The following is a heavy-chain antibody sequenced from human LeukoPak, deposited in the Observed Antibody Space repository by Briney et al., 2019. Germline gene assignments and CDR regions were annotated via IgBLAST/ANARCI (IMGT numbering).Heavy chain of an antibody. CDR1: GFTFSSYW. J-gene: IGHJ3*02. CDR3: AILGGGTGDAFDI. Sequence: GGSERLSCAASGFTFSSYWMHWVRQAPGKGLVWVSRINSDGSSTSYADSVKGRLTISRDNAKNTLYLQMNSLRAEDTAVYYCAILGGGTGDAFDIWGQGTMVTVSS. CDR2: INSDGSST. V-gene: IGHV3-74*01. D-gene: IGHD3-16*01.